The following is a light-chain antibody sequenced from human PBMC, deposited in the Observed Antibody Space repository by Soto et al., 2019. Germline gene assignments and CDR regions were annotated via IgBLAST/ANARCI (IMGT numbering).Light chain of an antibody. Sequence: QSALIQPASVSGSPGQSITISCTGTTSDVGGYNHVSWFQQHPGKVPKLMIYDVNNRPSGVSNRFSGSKSGNTASLTISGHRAEDGAVYYCSSYTNTSTLLFGGGTKLTVL. J-gene: IGLJ2*01. V-gene: IGLV2-14*01. CDR1: TSDVGGYNH. CDR3: SSYTNTSTLL. CDR2: DVN.